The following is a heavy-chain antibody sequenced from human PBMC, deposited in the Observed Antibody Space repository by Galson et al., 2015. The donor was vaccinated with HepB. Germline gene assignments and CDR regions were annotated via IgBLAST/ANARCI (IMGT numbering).Heavy chain of an antibody. CDR3: ARHTATTSLDH. D-gene: IGHD4-17*01. V-gene: IGHV3-30*03. Sequence: SLRLSCAASGFTFSSYGMHWVRQAPGKGLEWVAVISYDGRNKYYAHSVKGRFTISRDDSKNTLYVDMNSLRVEDTAVYYCARHTATTSLDHWGQGTPVTVSS. CDR1: GFTFSSYG. CDR2: ISYDGRNK. J-gene: IGHJ4*02.